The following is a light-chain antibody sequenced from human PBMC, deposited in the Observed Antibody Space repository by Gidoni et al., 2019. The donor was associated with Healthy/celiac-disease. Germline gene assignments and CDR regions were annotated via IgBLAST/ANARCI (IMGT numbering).Light chain of an antibody. CDR2: GTS. V-gene: IGLV1-40*01. J-gene: IGLJ1*01. CDR3: QSYDSSLSGSAYV. Sequence: QSVLTQPPSVSGAPGQRVTISCTGSSSNIGAGYDVHWYQQLPGPAPKLLIYGTSNRPSGVPDRFSGSKSGTSASLAISGLQAEDEADYYCQSYDSSLSGSAYVFGTGTKVTVL. CDR1: SSNIGAGYD.